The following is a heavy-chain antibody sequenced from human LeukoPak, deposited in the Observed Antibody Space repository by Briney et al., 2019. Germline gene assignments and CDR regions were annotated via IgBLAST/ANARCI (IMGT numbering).Heavy chain of an antibody. V-gene: IGHV1-18*01. CDR1: GYTFTSYG. D-gene: IGHD3-16*02. J-gene: IGHJ5*02. Sequence: ASVKVSCKASGYTFTSYGISWVRQAPGQGLEWMGWISAYNGNTNYAQKLQGRVTMTTDTSTSTAYMELRSLGSDDTAVYYCARVSVSVMEFDPWGQGTLVTVSS. CDR3: ARVSVSVMEFDP. CDR2: ISAYNGNT.